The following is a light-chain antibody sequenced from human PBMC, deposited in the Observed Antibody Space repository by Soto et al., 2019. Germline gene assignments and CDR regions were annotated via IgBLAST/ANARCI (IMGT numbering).Light chain of an antibody. V-gene: IGKV3-20*01. Sequence: EIVMTQSPATLSVSPGERATLSCRASQSVSSNFLAWYQQKPGQAPRLLLYGASTRATGVPDRFSGSGSETDFSLIISRLEPEDFALYYCQQYDTSPITFGQGTRLQIK. CDR1: QSVSSNF. J-gene: IGKJ5*01. CDR3: QQYDTSPIT. CDR2: GAS.